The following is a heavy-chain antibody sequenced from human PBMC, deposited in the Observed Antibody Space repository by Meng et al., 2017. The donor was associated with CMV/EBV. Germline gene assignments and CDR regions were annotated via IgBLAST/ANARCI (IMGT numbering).Heavy chain of an antibody. CDR3: ARKPGSGAIFGVGIRPPYYFDN. CDR2: VSGSGDNI. CDR1: GFTFNSYV. V-gene: IGHV3-23*01. J-gene: IGHJ4*02. Sequence: GESLKISCAASGFTFNSYVMSWVRQPPGKGLEWVSDVSGSGDNIYYAESVKGRFTVSRDNSKNTLYLEMNNLRTDDAAVYYCARKPGSGAIFGVGIRPPYYFDNWGQGALVTVSS. D-gene: IGHD3-3*01.